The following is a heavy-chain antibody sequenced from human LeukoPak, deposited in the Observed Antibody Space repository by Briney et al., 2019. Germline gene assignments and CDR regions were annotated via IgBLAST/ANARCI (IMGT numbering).Heavy chain of an antibody. CDR1: GFTVSTNH. Sequence: GGSLRLSCAASGFTVSTNHMSWVRQTPGKGLEWVSTIYSGGSIYYADSVKGRFTISRDNSKNTLYLQMNSLRVEDTAVYYCARGSRVTTRLDVFDIWGQGTMVTASS. V-gene: IGHV3-53*01. J-gene: IGHJ3*02. CDR3: ARGSRVTTRLDVFDI. CDR2: IYSGGSI. D-gene: IGHD4-17*01.